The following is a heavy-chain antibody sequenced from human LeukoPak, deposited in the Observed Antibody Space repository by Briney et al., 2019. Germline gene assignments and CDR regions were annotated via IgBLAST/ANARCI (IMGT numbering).Heavy chain of an antibody. Sequence: SQTLSLTCTVSGGSISSGGYYWSWIRQHPGTGLEWIGYIYYSGSTNYNPSLKSRVTISVDTSKNQFSLKLSSVTAADTAVYYCARQTGTTRYGMDVWGQGTTVTVSS. CDR3: ARQTGTTRYGMDV. J-gene: IGHJ6*02. V-gene: IGHV4-31*03. CDR1: GGSISSGGYY. CDR2: IYYSGST. D-gene: IGHD1-7*01.